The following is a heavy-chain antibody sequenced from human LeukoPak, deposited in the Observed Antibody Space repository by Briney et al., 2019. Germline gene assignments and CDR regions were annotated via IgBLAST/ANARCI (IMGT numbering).Heavy chain of an antibody. V-gene: IGHV4-59*08. J-gene: IGHJ5*02. D-gene: IGHD5-18*01. Sequence: SETLSLTCTVSGGSISSYYWSWIRQPPGKGLEWIGYIYSSGSTNYNPSLKSRVTISVDTSKNQFSLKLSSVTAADTAVYYCARQPGADTAMPSWWLDPWGQGTLVTVSS. CDR1: GGSISSYY. CDR2: IYSSGST. CDR3: ARQPGADTAMPSWWLDP.